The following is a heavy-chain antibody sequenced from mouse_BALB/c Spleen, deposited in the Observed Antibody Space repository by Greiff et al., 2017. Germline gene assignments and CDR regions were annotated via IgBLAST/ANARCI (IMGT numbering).Heavy chain of an antibody. J-gene: IGHJ3*01. CDR1: GYSITSDYA. Sequence: EVHLVESGPGLVKPSQSLSLTCTVTGYSITSDYAWNWIRQFPGNKLEWMGYISYSGSTSYNPSLKSRISITRDTSKNQFFLQLNSVTTEDTATYYCAGPIYYDYDGFAYWGQGTLVTVSA. CDR2: ISYSGST. D-gene: IGHD2-4*01. CDR3: AGPIYYDYDGFAY. V-gene: IGHV3-2*02.